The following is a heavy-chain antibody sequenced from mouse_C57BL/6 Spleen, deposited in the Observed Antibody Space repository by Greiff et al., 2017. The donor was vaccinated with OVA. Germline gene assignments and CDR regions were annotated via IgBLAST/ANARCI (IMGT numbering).Heavy chain of an antibody. CDR3: ARGDYDYFDY. V-gene: IGHV1-4*01. D-gene: IGHD2-4*01. CDR2: INPSSGYT. Sequence: QVQLQQSGAELARPGASVKMSCKASGYTFTSYTMHWVKQRPGQGLEWIGYINPSSGYTKSNQKFKDKATLTADKSSSTAYMQLSSLTSEDSAVYYCARGDYDYFDYWGQGTTLTVSS. J-gene: IGHJ2*01. CDR1: GYTFTSYT.